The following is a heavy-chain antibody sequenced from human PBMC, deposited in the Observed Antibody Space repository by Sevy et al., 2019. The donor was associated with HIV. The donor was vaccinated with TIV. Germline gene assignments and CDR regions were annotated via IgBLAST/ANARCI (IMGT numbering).Heavy chain of an antibody. CDR3: AREATGAFDY. V-gene: IGHV4-59*01. D-gene: IGHD5-12*01. CDR2: IHYSGRT. J-gene: IGHJ4*02. Sequence: SETLSLTCTVSGGSITTYYWSWIRQPPGKGLEWIGYIHYSGRTNYNPSLKSRLTITVDTSTNQFCLKPTSVTDVDTAVSYCAREATGAFDYWGQGTLVTVSS. CDR1: GGSITTYY.